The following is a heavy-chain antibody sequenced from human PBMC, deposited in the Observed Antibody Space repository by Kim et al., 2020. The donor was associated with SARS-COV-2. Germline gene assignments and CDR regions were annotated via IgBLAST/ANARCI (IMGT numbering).Heavy chain of an antibody. V-gene: IGHV4-39*01. Sequence: SETLSLTCTVSGGSISSSSYYWGWIRQPPGKGLEWIGSIYYSGSTYYNPSLKSRVTISVDTSKNQFSLKLSSVTAADTAVYYCARISAAAGRLGYGYFDYWGQGTLVTVSS. CDR2: IYYSGST. CDR1: GGSISSSSYY. J-gene: IGHJ4*02. D-gene: IGHD6-13*01. CDR3: ARISAAAGRLGYGYFDY.